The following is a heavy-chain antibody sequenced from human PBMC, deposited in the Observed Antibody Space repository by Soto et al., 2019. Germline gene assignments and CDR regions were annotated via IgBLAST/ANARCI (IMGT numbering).Heavy chain of an antibody. CDR2: IRNKVNNYAT. CDR3: TRPNDNGDYDWYFYL. CDR1: GFRFSDSA. V-gene: IGHV3-73*01. J-gene: IGHJ2*01. D-gene: IGHD4-17*01. Sequence: GGSLRLSCAASGFRFSDSALHWVRQASGKGLEWVGRIRNKVNNYATIYAASVKGRFTISRDDSKNTVYLHMISLKTEDTAVYYCTRPNDNGDYDWYFYLWGRGAPVTVSS.